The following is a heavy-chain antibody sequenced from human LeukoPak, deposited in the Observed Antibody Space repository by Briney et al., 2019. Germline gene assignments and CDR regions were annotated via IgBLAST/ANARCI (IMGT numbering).Heavy chain of an antibody. J-gene: IGHJ4*02. CDR3: ARESMPGTGDY. V-gene: IGHV4-61*02. CDR1: GGSISSGSYY. D-gene: IGHD1-1*01. CDR2: IYTSGST. Sequence: SETLSLTCTVSGGSISSGSYYWSWIRQPAGKGLEWIGRIYTSGSTNYNPSLKSRVTISVDTSKNQFSLKLSSVTAADTAVYYYARESMPGTGDYWGQGTLVTVSS.